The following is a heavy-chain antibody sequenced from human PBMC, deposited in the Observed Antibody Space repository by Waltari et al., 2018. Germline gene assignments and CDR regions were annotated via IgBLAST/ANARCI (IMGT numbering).Heavy chain of an antibody. CDR3: ARPHYYGSGSYRYYYGMDV. CDR2: CNPNSGGT. V-gene: IGHV1-2*02. D-gene: IGHD3-10*01. CDR1: GYTFTGYY. Sequence: QVQLVQSGAEVKKPGASVKVSCKASGYTFTGYYMHWVRQAPGQGLEWMGGCNPNSGGTNYAQKFQGRVTMTRDTSISTAYMELSRLRSDDTAVYYCARPHYYGSGSYRYYYGMDVWGQGTTVTVSS. J-gene: IGHJ6*02.